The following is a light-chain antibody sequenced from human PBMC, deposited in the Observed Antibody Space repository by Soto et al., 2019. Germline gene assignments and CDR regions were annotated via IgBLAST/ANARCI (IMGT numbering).Light chain of an antibody. Sequence: QSVLTQPASVSGSPGQSITISCTGISSDVGSYNLVSWYQQHPGKAPKLMIYEVSKRPSGVSNRFSGSKSGITASLTISGLQAEDEADYYCCSYARSSTYVFGTGTKVTVL. V-gene: IGLV2-23*02. J-gene: IGLJ1*01. CDR3: CSYARSSTYV. CDR1: SSDVGSYNL. CDR2: EVS.